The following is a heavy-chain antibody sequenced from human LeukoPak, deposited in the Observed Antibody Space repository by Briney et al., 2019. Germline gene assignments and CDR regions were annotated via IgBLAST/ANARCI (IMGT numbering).Heavy chain of an antibody. CDR3: ARDSVRTIFGVVISWFDP. J-gene: IGHJ5*02. V-gene: IGHV1-69*04. Sequence: SVKVSCKASRGTFSSYTISWVRQAPGQGLEWMGRIIPILGIANYAQKFQGRVTITADKSTSTAYMELSSLRSEDTAVYYCARDSVRTIFGVVISWFDPWGQGTLVTVSS. D-gene: IGHD3-3*01. CDR2: IIPILGIA. CDR1: RGTFSSYT.